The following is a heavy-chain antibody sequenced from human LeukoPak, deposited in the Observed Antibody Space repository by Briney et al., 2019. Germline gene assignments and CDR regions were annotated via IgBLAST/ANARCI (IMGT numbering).Heavy chain of an antibody. CDR1: GGTFSSYA. Sequence: SVKVSCKASGGTFSSYAISWVRQAPGQGLEWMGRIIPILGIANYAQKFQGRVTITADKSTSTAYMELSSLRSEDTAVYYCARDISRPLTPVPATGGYWGQGTLVTVSS. CDR2: IIPILGIA. V-gene: IGHV1-69*04. CDR3: ARDISRPLTPVPATGGY. D-gene: IGHD2-2*01. J-gene: IGHJ4*02.